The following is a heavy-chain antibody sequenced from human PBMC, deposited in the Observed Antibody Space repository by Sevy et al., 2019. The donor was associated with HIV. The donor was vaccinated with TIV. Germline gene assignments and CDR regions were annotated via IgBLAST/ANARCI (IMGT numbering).Heavy chain of an antibody. V-gene: IGHV1-18*01. CDR3: ARDEYSGYDSGLFDY. CDR1: GYTFTSYG. CDR2: ISAYNVNT. Sequence: ASMKVSCKASGYTFTSYGISWVRQAPGQGLEWMGWISAYNVNTNYAQKLQGRVTMTTDTSTSTAYMELRSLRSDDTAVYYCARDEYSGYDSGLFDYWGQGTLVTVSS. J-gene: IGHJ4*02. D-gene: IGHD5-12*01.